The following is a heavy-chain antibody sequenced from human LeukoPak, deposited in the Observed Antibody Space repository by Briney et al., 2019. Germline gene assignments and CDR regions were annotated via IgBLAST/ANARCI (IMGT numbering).Heavy chain of an antibody. Sequence: GASVNLFCRVSGGTFSSYAISWVRQAPGQGLEWMGRIIPILCIANYAQKFRGRVTITAAKYTHTAYMELCSLRSEDTAVYYCARAHYDILTGYYCSANWFDPWGQGTLVTVSS. D-gene: IGHD3-9*01. CDR3: ARAHYDILTGYYCSANWFDP. V-gene: IGHV1-69*04. CDR2: IIPILCIA. J-gene: IGHJ5*02. CDR1: GGTFSSYA.